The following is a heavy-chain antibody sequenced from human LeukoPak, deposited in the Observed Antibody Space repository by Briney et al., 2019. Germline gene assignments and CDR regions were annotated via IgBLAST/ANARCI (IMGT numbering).Heavy chain of an antibody. Sequence: PGRSLRLSCAASGFTFSSYAMHWVRQAPGKGLEWVAVISYEGSNKYYADSVKGRFTISRDNSKNTLYLQMNSLRAEDTAVYYCARDQSRGQWLLIYWGQGTLVTVSS. CDR3: ARDQSRGQWLLIY. D-gene: IGHD3-22*01. V-gene: IGHV3-30-3*01. CDR2: ISYEGSNK. CDR1: GFTFSSYA. J-gene: IGHJ4*02.